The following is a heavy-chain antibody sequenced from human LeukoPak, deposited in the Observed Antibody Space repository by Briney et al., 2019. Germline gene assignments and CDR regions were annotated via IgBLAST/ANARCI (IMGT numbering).Heavy chain of an antibody. J-gene: IGHJ4*02. CDR1: GYTFTSYA. D-gene: IGHD6-19*01. V-gene: IGHV1-3*03. CDR2: INAGNGNT. CDR3: ARLGVGSGWLFDY. Sequence: ASVKVSCKASGYTFTSYAMHWVRQAPGQRLEWMGWINAGNGNTKYSQEFQGRVTITRDTSASTAYMELSSLRSEDMAVYYCARLGVGSGWLFDYWGQGTLVTVSS.